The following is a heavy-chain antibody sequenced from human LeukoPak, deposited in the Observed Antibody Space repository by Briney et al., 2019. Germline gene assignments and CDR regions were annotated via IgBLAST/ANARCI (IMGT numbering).Heavy chain of an antibody. Sequence: SETLSLTCTVSGGSISSYYWSWIRQPPGKGLEWIGYIYYSGSTNYNPSLKSRVTISVDTSKNQFSLKLSSVTAADTAAYYCARYIVVVAYFDYWGQGTLVTVSS. V-gene: IGHV4-59*08. J-gene: IGHJ4*02. CDR2: IYYSGST. D-gene: IGHD2-2*01. CDR3: ARYIVVVAYFDY. CDR1: GGSISSYY.